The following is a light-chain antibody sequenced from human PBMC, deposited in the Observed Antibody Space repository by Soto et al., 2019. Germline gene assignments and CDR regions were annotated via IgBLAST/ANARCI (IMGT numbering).Light chain of an antibody. CDR2: DAS. Sequence: DIQMTQSPSTLSASVGDRVTITCRASQSISGWLAWYQQKPGKPPKLLIYDASSLEGGVPSRFSGSGSWTEFTLTISSLQPDDFATYYCQQYYSYPWTFGQGTKVEIK. V-gene: IGKV1-5*01. CDR3: QQYYSYPWT. CDR1: QSISGW. J-gene: IGKJ1*01.